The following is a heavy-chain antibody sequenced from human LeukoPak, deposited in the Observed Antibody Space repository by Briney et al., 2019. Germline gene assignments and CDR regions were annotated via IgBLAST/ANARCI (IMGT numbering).Heavy chain of an antibody. D-gene: IGHD3-3*01. V-gene: IGHV1-69*05. CDR1: GGPFSSYA. CDR2: IIPIFGTA. J-gene: IGHJ4*02. Sequence: SVKVSCKASGGPFSSYAISWVRQAPGQGLEWMGGIIPIFGTANYAQKFQGRVTITTDESTSTAYMELSSLRSEDTAVYYCARVPDFSQYYFDYWGQGTLVTVSS. CDR3: ARVPDFSQYYFDY.